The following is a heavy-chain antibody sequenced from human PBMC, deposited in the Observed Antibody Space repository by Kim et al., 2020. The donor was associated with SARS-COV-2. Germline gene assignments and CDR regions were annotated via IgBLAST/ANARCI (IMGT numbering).Heavy chain of an antibody. V-gene: IGHV3-64*02. J-gene: IGHJ4*02. D-gene: IGHD3-10*01. Sequence: GGSLRLSCAVSGFTFSNYAMHWVRQALGKGPEFVSGITGNGGSIDYADSVKGRFTTSRDNSKNTLYLQMASLRIDDMAIYYCARDFRGSYDYWGRGTLVTVSP. CDR2: ITGNGGSI. CDR1: GFTFSNYA. CDR3: ARDFRGSYDY.